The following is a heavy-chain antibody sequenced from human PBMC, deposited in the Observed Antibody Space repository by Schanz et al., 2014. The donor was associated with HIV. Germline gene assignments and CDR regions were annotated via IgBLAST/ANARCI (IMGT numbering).Heavy chain of an antibody. J-gene: IGHJ4*02. D-gene: IGHD2-15*01. CDR3: ATTFCFGGSCHTGPFDH. V-gene: IGHV3-74*01. CDR1: GFTFSSYW. Sequence: EVQLVESGGGFVQPGGSLRLSCAASGFTFSSYWMHWVRQAPGKGLVWVSRINSDGSSTSYADSVKGRFTISRDNAKNSLFLHMNSLRAEDTALYFCATTFCFGGSCHTGPFDHWGRGTLVIVSS. CDR2: INSDGSST.